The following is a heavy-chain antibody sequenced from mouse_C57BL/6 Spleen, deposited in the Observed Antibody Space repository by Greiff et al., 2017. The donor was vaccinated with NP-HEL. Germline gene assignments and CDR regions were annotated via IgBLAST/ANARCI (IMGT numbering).Heavy chain of an antibody. CDR3: ARSRTTVVGYWYFDV. D-gene: IGHD1-1*01. V-gene: IGHV1-64*01. CDR2: IHPNSGST. Sequence: QVQLQQPGAELVKPGASVKLSCKASGYTFTSYWMHWVKQRPGQGLEWIGMIHPNSGSTNYNEKFKSKATLTVDKSSSTAYMQLSSLTSEDSAVYYCARSRTTVVGYWYFDVWGTGTTVTVSS. CDR1: GYTFTSYW. J-gene: IGHJ1*03.